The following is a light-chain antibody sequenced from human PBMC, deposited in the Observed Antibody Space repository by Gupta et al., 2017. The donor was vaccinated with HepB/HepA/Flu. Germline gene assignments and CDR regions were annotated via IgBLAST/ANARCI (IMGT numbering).Light chain of an antibody. CDR3: QQSDTIPYT. CDR2: GAS. V-gene: IGKV1-39*01. Sequence: DIQMTQSPSSLSASVGDRVTITCRASQSISAYLNWYQQKPGRAPRLLIYGASNLQTGVPSRFSGSGSGTXFTLTIXSLQPEDFASFYCQQSDTIPYTFGXGTKVEI. CDR1: QSISAY. J-gene: IGKJ2*01.